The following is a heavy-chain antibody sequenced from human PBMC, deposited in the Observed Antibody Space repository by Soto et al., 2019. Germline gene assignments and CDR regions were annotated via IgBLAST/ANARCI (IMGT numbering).Heavy chain of an antibody. J-gene: IGHJ6*02. D-gene: IGHD3-10*01. Sequence: QLVESGGGLVKPGGSLRVSCAASRFAFSSYSMHWVRQAPMKGLEWVASINSVASYVYYADSVEGRFTISRDNPKNSVYLQMNSLRAEDTAVYYCTRDRSSFMRGRIRGPYGGLDVWGQGTTVLVS. V-gene: IGHV3-21*01. CDR2: INSVASYV. CDR3: TRDRSSFMRGRIRGPYGGLDV. CDR1: RFAFSSYS.